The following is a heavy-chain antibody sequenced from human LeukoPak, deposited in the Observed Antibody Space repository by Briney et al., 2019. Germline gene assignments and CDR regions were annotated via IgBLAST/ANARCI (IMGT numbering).Heavy chain of an antibody. V-gene: IGHV4-39*07. CDR2: IYFSGST. CDR3: ASVPVAGIYFDY. CDR1: GDSISSTSYY. D-gene: IGHD6-19*01. J-gene: IGHJ4*02. Sequence: SETLFLTCTVSGDSISSTSYYWGWIRQSPGQGLEWIGIIYFSGSTYYSPSLKSRVTISVDRSKNQFSLKLSSVTAADTAVYYCASVPVAGIYFDYWGQGTLVTVSS.